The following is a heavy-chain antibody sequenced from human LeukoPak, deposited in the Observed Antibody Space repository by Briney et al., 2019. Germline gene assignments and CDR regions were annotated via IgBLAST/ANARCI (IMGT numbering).Heavy chain of an antibody. CDR1: GFTFSSYA. CDR2: ISYDGSNR. V-gene: IGHV3-30-3*01. J-gene: IGHJ3*02. CDR3: AKDGEWTFDI. Sequence: QPGRSLRLSCAASGFTFSSYAMHWVRQAPGKGLEWVAVISYDGSNRYYADSVKGRFTISGDSSYNTAYLQMNSLGAEDTAMYYCAKDGEWTFDIWGQGTMVTVSS. D-gene: IGHD3-3*01.